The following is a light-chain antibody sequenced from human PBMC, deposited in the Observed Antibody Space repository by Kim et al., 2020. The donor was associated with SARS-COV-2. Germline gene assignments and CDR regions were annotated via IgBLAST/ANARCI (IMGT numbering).Light chain of an antibody. V-gene: IGLV3-21*04. CDR2: YDT. J-gene: IGLJ2*01. CDR3: QVWDSSSAVV. Sequence: VAPGKTARLTCGGNNIGSRSVHWYQQKPGQAPVLVIYYDTDRPSGIPERFSGSNSGNTATLTISRVEAGDEADYYCQVWDSSSAVVFGGGTKLTVL. CDR1: NIGSRS.